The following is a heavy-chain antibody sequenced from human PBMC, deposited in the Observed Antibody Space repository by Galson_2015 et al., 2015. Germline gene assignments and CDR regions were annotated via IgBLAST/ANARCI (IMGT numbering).Heavy chain of an antibody. CDR3: ARATPGEGGNSPLDY. CDR1: GGSISSSNW. D-gene: IGHD4-23*01. CDR2: IYHSGST. J-gene: IGHJ4*02. V-gene: IGHV4-4*02. Sequence: ETLSLTCAVSGGSISSSNWWSWVRQPPGKGLEWIGEIYHSGSTNYNPSLKSRVTISVDKSKNQFSLKLSSVTAADTAVYYCARATPGEGGNSPLDYWGQGTLVTVSS.